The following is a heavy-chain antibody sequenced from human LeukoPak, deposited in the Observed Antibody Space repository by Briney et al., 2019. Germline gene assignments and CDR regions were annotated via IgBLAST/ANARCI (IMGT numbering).Heavy chain of an antibody. CDR1: GFTFSSYE. V-gene: IGHV3-48*03. CDR2: ISASGSVL. CDR3: ARKTGGSLDI. J-gene: IGHJ3*02. D-gene: IGHD7-27*01. Sequence: GGSLRLSCAVSGFTFSSYEMSWVRQAPGKGLEWVSYISASGSVLYYADSVKGRFTVSRDNVKSSLFLQMDSLRAEDTAVYYCARKTGGSLDIWGQGTMVTVSS.